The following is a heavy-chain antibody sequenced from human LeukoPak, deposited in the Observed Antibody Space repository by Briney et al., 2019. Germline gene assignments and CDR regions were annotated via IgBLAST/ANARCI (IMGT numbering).Heavy chain of an antibody. D-gene: IGHD6-13*01. CDR2: IFPHDSDT. CDR1: GYGFSSYW. CDR3: ARRPAGRAGFDL. J-gene: IGHJ3*01. V-gene: IGHV5-51*01. Sequence: AGESLKISCRGSGYGFSSYWIGWVRQMPGKGLEWMGVIFPHDSDTTYSPSFQGQISFSADRSINTAYLQWHSLKASDTAIYYCARRPAGRAGFDLWGQGTLVIVSA.